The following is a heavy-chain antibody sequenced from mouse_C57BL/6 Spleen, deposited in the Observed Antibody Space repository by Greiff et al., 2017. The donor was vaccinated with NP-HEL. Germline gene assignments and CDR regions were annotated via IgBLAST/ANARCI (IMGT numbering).Heavy chain of an antibody. CDR3: ARGTGDFDY. V-gene: IGHV1-26*01. Sequence: EVQLQQSGPELVKPGASVKISCKASGYTFTDYYMNWVKQSHGKSLEWIGDINPNNGGTSYNQKFKGKATLTVDKSSSTAYMELRSLTSEDSAVYYWARGTGDFDYWGQGTTLTVSS. J-gene: IGHJ2*01. CDR1: GYTFTDYY. CDR2: INPNNGGT.